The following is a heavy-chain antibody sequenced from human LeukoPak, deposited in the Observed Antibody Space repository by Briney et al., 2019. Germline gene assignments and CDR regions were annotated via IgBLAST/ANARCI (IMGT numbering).Heavy chain of an antibody. D-gene: IGHD3-22*01. Sequence: SVKVSCKASGGTFSSYAISWVRQAPGQGPEWMGGIIPIFGTANYAQKFQGRVTITTDESTSTAYMELSSLRSEDTAEYYCARGIVLRNYYYDSSGQTSLDYWGQGTLVTVSS. J-gene: IGHJ4*02. V-gene: IGHV1-69*05. CDR1: GGTFSSYA. CDR3: ARGIVLRNYYYDSSGQTSLDY. CDR2: IIPIFGTA.